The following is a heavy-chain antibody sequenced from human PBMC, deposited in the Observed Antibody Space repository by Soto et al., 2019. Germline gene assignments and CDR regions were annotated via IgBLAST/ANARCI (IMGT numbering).Heavy chain of an antibody. Sequence: ASVKVSCKASGFTFTSFYMHWVRQAPGQGPEWMGIMHPYGGSTGYAQKFQGRVTLTRDTSTRTDYMELSSLRSDDTAVYSCAILYYYDSGDYYSNYQYYGMDVWGQGTTVTVSS. CDR3: AILYYYDSGDYYSNYQYYGMDV. D-gene: IGHD3-22*01. V-gene: IGHV1-46*01. CDR1: GFTFTSFY. J-gene: IGHJ6*02. CDR2: MHPYGGST.